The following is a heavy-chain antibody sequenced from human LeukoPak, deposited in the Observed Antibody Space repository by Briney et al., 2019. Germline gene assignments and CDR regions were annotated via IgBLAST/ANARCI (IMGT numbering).Heavy chain of an antibody. CDR3: AGGVPGDAFDI. Sequence: SETLSLTCTVSGGSISSYYWSWIRQPPGKGLEWIGYIYYSGSTNYNPSLKSRVTISVDTSKNQFSLKLSSVTAADTAVYYCAGGVPGDAFDIWGQGTMVTVSS. CDR2: IYYSGST. CDR1: GGSISSYY. D-gene: IGHD3-10*01. J-gene: IGHJ3*02. V-gene: IGHV4-59*08.